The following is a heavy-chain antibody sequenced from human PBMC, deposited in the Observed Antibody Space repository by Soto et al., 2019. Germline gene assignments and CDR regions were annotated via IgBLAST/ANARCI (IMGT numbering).Heavy chain of an antibody. Sequence: QLQLQESGPGLVKPSETLSLTCTVSGGSISSSSYYWGWIRQPPGKGLEWIGTIYYSGSTYYSPSLKSRVTISVETSKNQFSLKLSSVTAADTAVYYCARHVSTSNSTSHIYDGWFDPWGQGTLVTVSS. CDR1: GGSISSSSYY. CDR2: IYYSGST. D-gene: IGHD2-2*01. J-gene: IGHJ5*02. V-gene: IGHV4-39*01. CDR3: ARHVSTSNSTSHIYDGWFDP.